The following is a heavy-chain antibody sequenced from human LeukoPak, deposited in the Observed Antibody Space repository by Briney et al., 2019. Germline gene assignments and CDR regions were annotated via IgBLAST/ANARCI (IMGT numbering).Heavy chain of an antibody. V-gene: IGHV1-2*02. Sequence: ASVKVSCKASGYTFTGYYMHWVRQAPGQGLEWMGWINPNSGGTNYAQKFQGRVTMTRDTSISTAYMELSRLRSDDTAVYYCARTLSIMITFGGVIESFDYWGQGTLVTVSS. CDR1: GYTFTGYY. J-gene: IGHJ4*02. D-gene: IGHD3-16*02. CDR3: ARTLSIMITFGGVIESFDY. CDR2: INPNSGGT.